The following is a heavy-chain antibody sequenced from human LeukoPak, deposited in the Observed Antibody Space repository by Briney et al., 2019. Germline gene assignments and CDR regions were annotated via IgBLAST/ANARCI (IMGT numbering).Heavy chain of an antibody. D-gene: IGHD6-19*01. J-gene: IGHJ4*02. CDR3: ARERGEEYSSGWYKTNFFDT. V-gene: IGHV4-61*02. CDR2: IYTSGST. CDR1: GASVNSDNYY. Sequence: SETLSLPCIVSGASVNSDNYYWTWIRQPAGKRLEWIGRIYTSGSTNYNPSLKSRVTISIDASKNQFSLRLSPVTAADTALYYCARERGEEYSSGWYKTNFFDTWGQGTRVTVSS.